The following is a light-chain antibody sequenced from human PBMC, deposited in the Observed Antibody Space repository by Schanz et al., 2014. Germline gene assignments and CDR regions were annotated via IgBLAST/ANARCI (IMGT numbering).Light chain of an antibody. CDR3: ASWHDSLNGVV. V-gene: IGLV2-11*01. CDR2: DVS. J-gene: IGLJ2*01. CDR1: SSDVGGYNY. Sequence: QSALTQPASVSGSPGQSITISCTGTSSDVGGYNYVSWYQQHPGKAPKLMIYDVSKRPSGVPDRFSGSKSGNTASLTISGLQAEDEADYYCASWHDSLNGVVFGGGTKLTVL.